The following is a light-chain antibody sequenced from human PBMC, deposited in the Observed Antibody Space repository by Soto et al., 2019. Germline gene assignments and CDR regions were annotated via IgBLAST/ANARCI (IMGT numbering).Light chain of an antibody. CDR3: QQYGRSPIT. J-gene: IGKJ5*01. Sequence: EIVMTQSPATLSVSPGERATLSCRASQSVSTNLTWYQQKPGQAPRLLIYGASTRATGIPARFSGSGSGTEFTLTISRLEPEDFAVYYCQQYGRSPITFGLGTRLEIK. V-gene: IGKV3-15*01. CDR1: QSVSTN. CDR2: GAS.